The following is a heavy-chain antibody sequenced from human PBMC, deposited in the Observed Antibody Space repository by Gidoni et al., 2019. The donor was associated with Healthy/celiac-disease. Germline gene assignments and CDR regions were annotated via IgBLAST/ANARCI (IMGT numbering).Heavy chain of an antibody. CDR1: GYTFTSYG. Sequence: QVQLVQSGAEVKKPGASVKVSCKASGYTFTSYGIRWVRQAPGQGLEWMGWISAYNGNTNYAQKLQGRVTMTTDTSTSTAYMELRSLRSDDTAVYYCARDQDDFWIQTGYYYGMDVWGQGTTVTVSS. CDR3: ARDQDDFWIQTGYYYGMDV. CDR2: ISAYNGNT. D-gene: IGHD3-3*01. V-gene: IGHV1-18*01. J-gene: IGHJ6*02.